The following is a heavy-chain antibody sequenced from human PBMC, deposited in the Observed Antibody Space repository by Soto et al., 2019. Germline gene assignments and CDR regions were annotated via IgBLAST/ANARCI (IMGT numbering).Heavy chain of an antibody. CDR1: GASISGFY. J-gene: IGHJ5*02. V-gene: IGHV4-4*07. CDR3: VRDGTKTLRDWFDP. Sequence: SETLSLTCTVSGASISGFYWSWIRKSAGKGLEWIGRIYATGTTGYNPSLKSRVMMSVDTSKKQFSLKLRSVTAADTAVYYCVRDGTKTLRDWFDPWGQGISVTVS. CDR2: IYATGTT. D-gene: IGHD1-1*01.